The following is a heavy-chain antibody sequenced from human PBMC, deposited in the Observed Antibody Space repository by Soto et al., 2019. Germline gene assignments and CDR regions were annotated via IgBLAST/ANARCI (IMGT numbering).Heavy chain of an antibody. CDR3: ARPRYPGRGYYGMDV. J-gene: IGHJ6*02. Sequence: PGESLKISCKGSGYSFTSYWIGWVRQMPGKGLECMGIIYPGDSDTRYSPYFQGQVTISADKSISTAYLQWSSLKASDTAMYYCARPRYPGRGYYGMDVWGQGTTVTVSS. CDR2: IYPGDSDT. V-gene: IGHV5-51*01. CDR1: GYSFTSYW. D-gene: IGHD2-15*01.